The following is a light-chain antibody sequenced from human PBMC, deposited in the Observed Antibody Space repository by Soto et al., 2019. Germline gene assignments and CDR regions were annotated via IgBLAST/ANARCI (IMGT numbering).Light chain of an antibody. CDR2: GAS. CDR3: QQYGSSPGT. J-gene: IGKJ1*01. V-gene: IGKV3-20*01. Sequence: EIVLTQSPGTLSLSPGERATLSCRASQSVSSSYLAWYQQKPGQAPRHLIYGASSRATGIPDRFSGSGSGTDFPLTISRLEPEDFAVYYCQQYGSSPGTFGQGTKVEIK. CDR1: QSVSSSY.